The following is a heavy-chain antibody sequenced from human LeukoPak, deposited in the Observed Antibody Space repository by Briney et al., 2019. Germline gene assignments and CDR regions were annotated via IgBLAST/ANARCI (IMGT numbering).Heavy chain of an antibody. CDR1: GFTFSSYW. V-gene: IGHV3-74*01. CDR3: ARGYYDSSGLVDD. D-gene: IGHD3-22*01. J-gene: IGHJ4*02. Sequence: GGSLRLSCAASGFTFSSYWMHWVRQAPGKGLVWVSRINSDGSSTGYADSVKGRFTISRDNAKNRLHLQMNSLRAEDTAVYYCARGYYDSSGLVDDWGQGTLVTVSS. CDR2: INSDGSST.